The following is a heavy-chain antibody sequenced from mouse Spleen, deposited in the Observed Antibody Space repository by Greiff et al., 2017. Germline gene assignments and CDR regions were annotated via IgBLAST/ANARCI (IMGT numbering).Heavy chain of an antibody. V-gene: IGHV1-63*02. Sequence: QVQLQQSGAELVRPGTSVKISCKASGYTFTNYWLGWVKQRPGHGLEWIGDIYPGGGYTNYNEKFKGKATLTADTSSSTAYMQLSSLTSEDSAVYCCARSYYGNYGAMDYWGQGTSVTVSS. J-gene: IGHJ4*01. CDR1: GYTFTNYW. CDR2: IYPGGGYT. D-gene: IGHD2-10*01. CDR3: ARSYYGNYGAMDY.